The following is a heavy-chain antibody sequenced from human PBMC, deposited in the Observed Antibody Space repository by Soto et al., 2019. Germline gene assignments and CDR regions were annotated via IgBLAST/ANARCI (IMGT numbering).Heavy chain of an antibody. CDR2: IWYDGSNK. CDR1: GFSFHTYG. CDR3: ARERYRYCSGGTCSGVDI. V-gene: IGHV3-33*01. J-gene: IGHJ4*02. Sequence: QEQLVESGGGVVQPGRSLRLSCAASGFSFHTYGMHWIRQAPGKGLEWVAGIWYDGSNKYYVDSVKGRFTISRDNSKNTLHVQMNSLRAEDTAVFYCARERYRYCSGGTCSGVDIWGQGTLVTVSS. D-gene: IGHD2-15*01.